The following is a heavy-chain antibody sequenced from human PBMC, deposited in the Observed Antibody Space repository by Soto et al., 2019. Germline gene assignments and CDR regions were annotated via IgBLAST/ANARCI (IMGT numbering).Heavy chain of an antibody. J-gene: IGHJ6*02. CDR3: ANALTTSRYYYYYGMDV. CDR2: IYPDDSDT. D-gene: IGHD4-17*01. CDR1: GFNFPTFW. V-gene: IGHV5-51*01. Sequence: PGESLKISCKHSGFNFPTFWIAWVRHMPGKGLEWMGTIYPDDSDTRYSPSFQGQVTISADKSIQSAYLQWGSLKASDSALYYCANALTTSRYYYYYGMDVWGQGTTVTVSS.